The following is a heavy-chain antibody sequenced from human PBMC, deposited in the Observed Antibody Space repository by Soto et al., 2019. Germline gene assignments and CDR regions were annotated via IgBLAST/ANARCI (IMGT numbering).Heavy chain of an antibody. CDR3: ARMGQWLVPGI. V-gene: IGHV5-51*01. J-gene: IGHJ3*02. CDR1: GYTFNTYW. CDR2: IYAGDSDT. D-gene: IGHD6-19*01. Sequence: SGESLKISCKGSGYTFNTYWIAWVLQIPGKGLEWMGIIYAGDSDTRYSPSFQGQVTISVDKSISTAYLQWSSLKASDTAMYYCARMGQWLVPGIWGHGTMVTVSS.